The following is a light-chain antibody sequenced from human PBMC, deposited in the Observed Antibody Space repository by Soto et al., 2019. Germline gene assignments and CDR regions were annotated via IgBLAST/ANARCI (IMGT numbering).Light chain of an antibody. V-gene: IGLV1-44*01. Sequence: QLVLTQPPSASGTPGQRVTIACSGSRSNIRSNTVTWYQQLPGTAPKLLIYSNNQRPSVVPDRFFGSKSGTSASLAISGLQSEDEADYYCAAWDDSLNGWVFGGGTKVTVL. CDR2: SNN. CDR3: AAWDDSLNGWV. J-gene: IGLJ3*02. CDR1: RSNIRSNT.